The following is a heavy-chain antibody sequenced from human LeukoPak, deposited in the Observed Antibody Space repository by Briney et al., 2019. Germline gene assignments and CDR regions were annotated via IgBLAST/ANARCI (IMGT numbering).Heavy chain of an antibody. Sequence: SETLSLTCAVYGVSFSGYYWSWIRQPPGKGLEWIGEINHSGSTNYNPSLKSRVTISVDTSKNQFSLKLSSVTAADTAVYYCARGNGVVTANRYYCYWGQGTLVTVSS. D-gene: IGHD2-21*02. CDR3: ARGNGVVTANRYYCY. CDR1: GVSFSGYY. CDR2: INHSGST. J-gene: IGHJ4*02. V-gene: IGHV4-34*01.